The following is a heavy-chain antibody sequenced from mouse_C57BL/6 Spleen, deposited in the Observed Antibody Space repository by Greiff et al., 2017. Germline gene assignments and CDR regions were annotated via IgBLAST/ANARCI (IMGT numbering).Heavy chain of an antibody. Sequence: QVQLKQPGAELVKPGASVQLSCKASGYTFTSYWMPWVKQRPGQGLEWIGMIHPNSGSTHYNEKFKSKATLTVDKSSSTAYMQLSSLTSEDSAVYYCARNRGSSPYWDVDVWGTGTTVSGSS. D-gene: IGHD1-1*01. CDR3: ARNRGSSPYWDVDV. CDR1: GYTFTSYW. J-gene: IGHJ1*03. V-gene: IGHV1-64*01. CDR2: IHPNSGST.